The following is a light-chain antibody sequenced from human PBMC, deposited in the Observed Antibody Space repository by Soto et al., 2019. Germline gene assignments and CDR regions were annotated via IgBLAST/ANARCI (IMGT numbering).Light chain of an antibody. V-gene: IGKV1-5*03. Sequence: DTPLTQSPSSLPASIGDRVTITCRASQSIGNWLAWYQHRPGKAPKLLIYKASTLESGVPSRFSGSGSGTEFTLTIRSLQPEDFATYYCQQFNTSSPAYTFGQGTKLESK. CDR1: QSIGNW. J-gene: IGKJ2*01. CDR3: QQFNTSSPAYT. CDR2: KAS.